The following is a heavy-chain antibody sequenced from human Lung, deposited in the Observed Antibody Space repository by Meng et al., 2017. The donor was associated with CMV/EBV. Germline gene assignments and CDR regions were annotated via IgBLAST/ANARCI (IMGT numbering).Heavy chain of an antibody. CDR1: EFKFGDYA. D-gene: IGHD3-22*01. CDR2: IRSNAYGGTT. J-gene: IGHJ3*02. Sequence: SXKISXAASEFKFGDYAMSWVRQAPGKGLEWVGFIRSNAYGGTTEYAPSVKGRFTISRDDSKGIAYLQMNSLKTEDTAVYYGAREWLLMDAFDIWGQGTXVTVSS. V-gene: IGHV3-49*04. CDR3: AREWLLMDAFDI.